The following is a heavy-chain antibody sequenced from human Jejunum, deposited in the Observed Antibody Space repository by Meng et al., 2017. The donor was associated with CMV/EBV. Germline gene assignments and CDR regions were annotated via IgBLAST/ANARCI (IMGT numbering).Heavy chain of an antibody. CDR3: ATLGVTTLPSDY. CDR2: IYSGGTT. CDR1: VFSVSSNY. V-gene: IGHV3-66*01. Sequence: VALVESGGGLVQPGECLGLSCAASVFSVSSNYMSWVRQAPGKGLEWVTLIYSGGTTYYADSVKGRFTISRDNSKNTLYLQMSSLRAEDTAIYYCATLGVTTLPSDYWGQGTLVTVSS. D-gene: IGHD4-11*01. J-gene: IGHJ4*02.